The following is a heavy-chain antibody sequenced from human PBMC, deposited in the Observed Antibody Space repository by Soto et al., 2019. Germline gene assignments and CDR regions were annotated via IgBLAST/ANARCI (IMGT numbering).Heavy chain of an antibody. Sequence: ASVKVSCKASGFTFTSSAVQWVRQARGQRLEWIGRNVVGSGNTNYAQKFQERVTITRDMSTSTAYMELSSLRSEDTAVYYCAADNDFWSGSYYFDYWGQGTLVTVSS. D-gene: IGHD3-3*01. CDR2: NVVGSGNT. J-gene: IGHJ4*02. V-gene: IGHV1-58*01. CDR1: GFTFTSSA. CDR3: AADNDFWSGSYYFDY.